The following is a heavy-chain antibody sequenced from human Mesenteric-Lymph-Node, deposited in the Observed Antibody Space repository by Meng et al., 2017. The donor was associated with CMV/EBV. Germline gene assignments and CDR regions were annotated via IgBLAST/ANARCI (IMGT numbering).Heavy chain of an antibody. V-gene: IGHV2-5*02. CDR3: AHRRPWSIVAAGTWGY. CDR2: IYWDDDK. D-gene: IGHD6-13*01. Sequence: FSLTTSGVGVGWIRQPPGKALEWIALIYWDDDKRYSPSLKRRLTITKDTSKNQVVLTVTNMDPVDTATYYCAHRRPWSIVAAGTWGYWGQGTLVTVSS. CDR1: FSLTTSGVG. J-gene: IGHJ4*02.